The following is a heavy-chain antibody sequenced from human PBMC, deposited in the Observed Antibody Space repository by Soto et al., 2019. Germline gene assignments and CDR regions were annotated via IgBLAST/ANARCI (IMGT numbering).Heavy chain of an antibody. CDR3: ARHLRSTRGY. V-gene: IGHV4-38-2*01. CDR1: GYSISSGYY. CDR2: IYHSGST. J-gene: IGHJ4*02. D-gene: IGHD3-10*01. Sequence: PSETMSLTCAVSGYSISSGYYWAWIRQPPGKGLEWIGSIYHSGSTYYNPSLKSRVTISVATSKNQFPLKLSSVTAADTAVYSCARHLRSTRGYWGQGTLVTVSS.